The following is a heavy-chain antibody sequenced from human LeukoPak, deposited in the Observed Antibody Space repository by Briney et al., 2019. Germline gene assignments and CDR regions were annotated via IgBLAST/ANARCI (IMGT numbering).Heavy chain of an antibody. CDR3: ARDAGRGYYYDSSGYYSHD. J-gene: IGHJ4*02. Sequence: SQTLSLTCTVSGGSISSGDYYWSWIRQPPGKGLEWIGYIYYSGSTYYNPSLKSRVTISVDTSKNQFSLKLSSVTAADTAVYYCARDAGRGYYYDSSGYYSHDRGQGTLVTVSS. V-gene: IGHV4-30-4*08. D-gene: IGHD3-22*01. CDR1: GGSISSGDYY. CDR2: IYYSGST.